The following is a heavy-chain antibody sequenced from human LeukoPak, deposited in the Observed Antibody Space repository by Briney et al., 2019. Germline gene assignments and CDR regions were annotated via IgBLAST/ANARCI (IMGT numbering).Heavy chain of an antibody. D-gene: IGHD6-13*01. CDR3: ARVMGSSWYGHNWFDP. V-gene: IGHV4-38-2*02. J-gene: IGHJ5*02. CDR2: IYHSGST. Sequence: SETLSLTCTVSGCSISSGYYWGWIRQPPGKGLEWIGSIYHSGSTYYNPSLKSRVTISVDTSKNQFSLKLSSVTAADTAVYYCARVMGSSWYGHNWFDPWGQGTLVTVSS. CDR1: GCSISSGYY.